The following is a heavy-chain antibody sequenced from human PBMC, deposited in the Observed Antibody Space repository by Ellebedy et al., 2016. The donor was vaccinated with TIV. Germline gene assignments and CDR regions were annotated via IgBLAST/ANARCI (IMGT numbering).Heavy chain of an antibody. J-gene: IGHJ6*02. V-gene: IGHV1-8*01. CDR3: ARGWSTSSEEVYYYGMDV. CDR2: MNPNSGNT. CDR1: GYTFTSYD. Sequence: ASVKVSCXASGYTFTSYDINWVRQATGQGLEWMGWMNPNSGNTGYAQKFQGRVTMTRNTSISTAYMELSSLRSEDTAVYYCARGWSTSSEEVYYYGMDVWGQGTTVTVSS. D-gene: IGHD2-2*01.